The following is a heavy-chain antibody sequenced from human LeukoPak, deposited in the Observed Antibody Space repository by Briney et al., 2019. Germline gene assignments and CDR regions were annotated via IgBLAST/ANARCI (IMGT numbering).Heavy chain of an antibody. CDR3: ATGPNFYGSGRSYYDP. CDR2: INPNSGVS. J-gene: IGHJ5*02. V-gene: IGHV1-2*02. CDR1: GYTFTDYY. D-gene: IGHD3-10*01. Sequence: ASVRVSRQASGYTFTDYYIHRVRLAPGQGLEWMGWINPNSGVSNYAQKLQGRVTVTRDTSIRTVYMELTRLTSDDTAVYYCATGPNFYGSGRSYYDPWGQGTLVTVSS.